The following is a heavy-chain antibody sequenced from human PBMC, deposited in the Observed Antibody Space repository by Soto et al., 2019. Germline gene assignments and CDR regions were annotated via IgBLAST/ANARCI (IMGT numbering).Heavy chain of an antibody. Sequence: QTLSLTCAISGDSVSSSSAAWNWIRQSPSRGLEWLGRTYYRSKWYTDYAVSVKSRLTINPDTSKNQFSLQLNSVTPEDTAVYYCTREDPAVTLNITLFSWFDPWGQGTLVTVSS. CDR2: TYYRSKWYT. V-gene: IGHV6-1*01. J-gene: IGHJ5*02. CDR3: TREDPAVTLNITLFSWFDP. D-gene: IGHD2-15*01. CDR1: GDSVSSSSAA.